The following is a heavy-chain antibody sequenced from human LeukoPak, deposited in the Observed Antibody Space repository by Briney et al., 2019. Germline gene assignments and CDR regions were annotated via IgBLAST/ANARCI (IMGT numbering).Heavy chain of an antibody. V-gene: IGHV4-39*01. CDR1: GGSVTSGGFY. J-gene: IGHJ5*02. CDR3: ARHSGSGSLSRPFDP. D-gene: IGHD3-10*01. Sequence: SETLSLTCSVSGGSVTSGGFYWGWLRQPPGKGPEWIATIYYTGSTYYNPSLQSRVTISIDTSKNQFSLRLTSVSATDTAVYHCARHSGSGSLSRPFDPWGQGTLVTVSS. CDR2: IYYTGST.